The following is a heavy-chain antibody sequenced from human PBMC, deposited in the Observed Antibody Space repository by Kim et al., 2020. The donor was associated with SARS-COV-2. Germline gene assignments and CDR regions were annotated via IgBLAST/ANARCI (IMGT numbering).Heavy chain of an antibody. CDR2: MYTSGST. CDR1: GGSVSFGTYY. Sequence: SETLSLTCTVSGGSVSFGTYYWSWLRQPAGKGLEWIGRMYTSGSTNYNPSLKSQVTIAIDKSKNQFSLNLNSVTAADTAVYYCARGGGSYKDWGQGTLVTVSS. D-gene: IGHD1-26*01. V-gene: IGHV4-61*02. J-gene: IGHJ4*02. CDR3: ARGGGSYKD.